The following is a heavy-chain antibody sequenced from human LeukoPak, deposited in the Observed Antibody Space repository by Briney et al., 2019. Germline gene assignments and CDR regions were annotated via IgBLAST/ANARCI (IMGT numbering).Heavy chain of an antibody. CDR1: GYTFTSYA. J-gene: IGHJ4*02. D-gene: IGHD4-17*01. CDR2: IIPIFGTA. CDR3: ARADDYGDPFDY. Sequence: GASVKVSCKASGYTFTSYAISWVRQAPGQGLEWMGGIIPIFGTANYAQKFQGRVTITADESTSTAYMELSSLRSEDTAVYYCARADDYGDPFDYWGQGTLVTVSS. V-gene: IGHV1-69*13.